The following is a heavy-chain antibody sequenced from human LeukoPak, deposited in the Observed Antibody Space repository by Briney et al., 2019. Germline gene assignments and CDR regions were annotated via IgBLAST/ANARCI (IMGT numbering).Heavy chain of an antibody. CDR3: ARAVVGATSWFDP. CDR1: GFTFSSYA. J-gene: IGHJ5*02. Sequence: GGSLRLSCAASGFTFSSYAMSLVRQAPGKGLEWVSAISGSGGSTYYADSVKGRFTISSDNSKNTLYLQMNSLGAEDTAVYYCARAVVGATSWFDPWGQGTLVTVSS. V-gene: IGHV3-23*01. CDR2: ISGSGGST. D-gene: IGHD1-26*01.